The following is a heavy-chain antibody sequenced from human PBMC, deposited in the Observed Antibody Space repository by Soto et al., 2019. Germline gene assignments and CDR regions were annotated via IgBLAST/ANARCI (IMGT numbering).Heavy chain of an antibody. D-gene: IGHD4-17*01. V-gene: IGHV1-18*04. CDR2: ISSLSGNT. J-gene: IGHJ5*02. CDR1: HATFTGYT. CDR3: ARGTVTSGRWFGP. Sequence: QVHLVQSETEVKEPGASVTVSCKTSHATFTGYTINWVRQAPGQGLEWLGWISSLSGNTYYARDFQGRLTMTTNTSATTAYMALRSRRSDDTAVYFCARGTVTSGRWFGPWGQGTLVTVSS.